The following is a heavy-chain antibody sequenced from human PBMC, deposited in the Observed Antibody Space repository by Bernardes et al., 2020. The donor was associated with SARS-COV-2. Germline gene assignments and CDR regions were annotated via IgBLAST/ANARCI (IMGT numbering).Heavy chain of an antibody. D-gene: IGHD4-17*01. V-gene: IGHV4-39*01. J-gene: IGHJ4*02. CDR3: ARRGTVTTLTRLTRPGGLINYFDY. Sequence: SETLSLTCTVSGGSISSINYYWGWLLQPPGKGLEWIGSIFYSGSTSYNPSLKSRVTISVDTSKNQFSLNLSSVTAADTAVYYCARRGTVTTLTRLTRPGGLINYFDYWGQGTLVTVSS. CDR2: IFYSGST. CDR1: GGSISSINYY.